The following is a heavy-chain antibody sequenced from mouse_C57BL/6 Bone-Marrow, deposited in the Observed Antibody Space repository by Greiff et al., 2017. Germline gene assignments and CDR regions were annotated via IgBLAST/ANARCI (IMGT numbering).Heavy chain of an antibody. V-gene: IGHV1-64*01. CDR3: ARRDYYGSSSHFDY. Sequence: VQLQQPGAELVKPGASVKLSCKASGYTFTSYWMHWVKQRPGQGLEWIGMIHPNSGSTNYNEKFKSKATLTVDKSSSTAYMQFSSLTSEDSAVYYCARRDYYGSSSHFDYWGQGTTLTVSS. CDR1: GYTFTSYW. CDR2: IHPNSGST. D-gene: IGHD1-1*01. J-gene: IGHJ2*01.